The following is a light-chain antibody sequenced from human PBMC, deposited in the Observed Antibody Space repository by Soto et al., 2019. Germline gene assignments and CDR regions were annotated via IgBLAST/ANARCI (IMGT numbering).Light chain of an antibody. Sequence: SYELTQPPSVSVAPGQTARITRGGTDIGRKSVHWYQQKPGQAPVVVVYDDRDRPSGIPERFSGSNSGNTAALTISRVEAGDEADYYCQLWDSNSDHVVFGGGTELTLL. J-gene: IGLJ2*01. CDR3: QLWDSNSDHVV. V-gene: IGLV3-21*02. CDR2: DDR. CDR1: DIGRKS.